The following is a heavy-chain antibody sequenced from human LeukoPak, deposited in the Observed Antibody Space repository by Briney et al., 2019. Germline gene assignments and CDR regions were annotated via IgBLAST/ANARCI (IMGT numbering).Heavy chain of an antibody. J-gene: IGHJ3*02. CDR2: IYYSGST. CDR3: ASMTTVTASDAFDI. V-gene: IGHV4-59*05. CDR1: GDSISTYY. D-gene: IGHD4-11*01. Sequence: PSETLSLTCTVSGDSISTYYWSWIRQPPGKGLEWIGSIYYSGSTYYNPSLKSRVTISVDTSKNQFSLKLSSVTAADTAVYYCASMTTVTASDAFDIWGQGTMVTVSS.